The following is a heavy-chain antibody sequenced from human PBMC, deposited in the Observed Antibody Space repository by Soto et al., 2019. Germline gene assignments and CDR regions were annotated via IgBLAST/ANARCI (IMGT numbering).Heavy chain of an antibody. CDR2: IYYSGST. J-gene: IGHJ5*02. D-gene: IGHD3-16*01. V-gene: IGHV4-39*01. Sequence: PSETLSLTCTVSGGSISSSSYYWGWIRQPPGKGLEWIGSIYYSGSTYYNPSLKSRVTISVDTSKNQFSLKLSSVTAADTAVYYCARHGGARRNWFDPWGQGTLVTGSS. CDR1: GGSISSSSYY. CDR3: ARHGGARRNWFDP.